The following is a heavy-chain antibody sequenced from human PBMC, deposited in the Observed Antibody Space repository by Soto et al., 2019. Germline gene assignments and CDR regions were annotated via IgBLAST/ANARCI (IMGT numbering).Heavy chain of an antibody. CDR2: IYYSGST. CDR1: GGSISSSSYY. J-gene: IGHJ5*02. D-gene: IGHD5-18*01. CDR3: ARECAGSSYGLNWFDP. Sequence: SETLSLTCTVSGGSISSSSYYWGWVRQPPGKGLEWIGSIYYSGSTYYNPSLKSRVTISVDTSKNQFSLKLSSVTAADTAVYYCARECAGSSYGLNWFDPWGQGTLVTVS. V-gene: IGHV4-39*02.